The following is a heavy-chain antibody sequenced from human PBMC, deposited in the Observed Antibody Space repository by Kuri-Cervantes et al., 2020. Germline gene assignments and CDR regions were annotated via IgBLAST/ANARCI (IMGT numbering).Heavy chain of an antibody. CDR3: AKPSAGFGELLYYYYGMDV. J-gene: IGHJ6*02. CDR1: GFTFSSCG. V-gene: IGHV3-23*01. D-gene: IGHD3-10*01. CDR2: ISGSGGST. Sequence: GGSLRLSCAASGFTFSSCGMHWVRQAPGKGLEWVSAISGSGGSTYYADSVKGRFTISRDNSKNTLYLQMNSLRAEDTAVYYCAKPSAGFGELLYYYYGMDVWGQGTTVTVSS.